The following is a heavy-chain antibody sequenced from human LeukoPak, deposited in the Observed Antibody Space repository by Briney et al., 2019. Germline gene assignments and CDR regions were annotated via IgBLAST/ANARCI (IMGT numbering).Heavy chain of an antibody. CDR2: INAGNGNT. D-gene: IGHD3-10*01. Sequence: ASVKVSWKASGYTFTSYAMHWVRQAPVQRLEWMGWINAGNGNTKYSQKFQGRVTITRDTSASTAYMELSSLRSEDTAVYYCARDLRYYYGSAYYGMDVWGKGTTVTVSS. V-gene: IGHV1-3*01. CDR3: ARDLRYYYGSAYYGMDV. CDR1: GYTFTSYA. J-gene: IGHJ6*04.